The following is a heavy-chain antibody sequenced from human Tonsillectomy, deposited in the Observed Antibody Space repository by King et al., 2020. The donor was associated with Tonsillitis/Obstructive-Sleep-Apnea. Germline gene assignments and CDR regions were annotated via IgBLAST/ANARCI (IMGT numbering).Heavy chain of an antibody. CDR2: IHYSGST. D-gene: IGHD3-3*01. V-gene: IGHV4-59*08. Sequence: QLQLQESGPGLVKPSETLSLTCTVSGGSISSYYWSWIRPPPGKGLGWIGYIHYSGSTNYNPSLKSRVTISADTSKNQFSLKLRSVTAADTAVYYCARLLTSFGGPVAFDIWGQGTMVTVSS. J-gene: IGHJ3*02. CDR3: ARLLTSFGGPVAFDI. CDR1: GGSISSYY.